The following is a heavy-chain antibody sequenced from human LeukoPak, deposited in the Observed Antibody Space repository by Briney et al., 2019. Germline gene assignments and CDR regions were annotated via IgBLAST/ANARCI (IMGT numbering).Heavy chain of an antibody. J-gene: IGHJ4*02. D-gene: IGHD6-19*01. CDR3: ARFSGPYSSGWFFFF. V-gene: IGHV3-7*02. Sequence: GGSLRLSCAASGFTFSSYWMSWVRQAPGKGLAWVANIKQDGSEKYYVDSVKGRFTISRYNAKNTLYLQMNSLRAEDTAVYYCARFSGPYSSGWFFFFWGQGTLVTVSS. CDR1: GFTFSSYW. CDR2: IKQDGSEK.